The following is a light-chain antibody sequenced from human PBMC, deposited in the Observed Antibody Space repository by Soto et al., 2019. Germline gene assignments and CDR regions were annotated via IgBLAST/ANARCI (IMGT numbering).Light chain of an antibody. J-gene: IGKJ4*01. Sequence: EIVMTQSPATLSVSPGERATLSCRASQSVSSNLAWYQQKPGQAPRLLIYVTSTRATGIPARFSGSGSGTDFTLTISTLQSEDFAVYYCQQYNKGPLTFGGGTKVEIK. V-gene: IGKV3-15*01. CDR3: QQYNKGPLT. CDR2: VTS. CDR1: QSVSSN.